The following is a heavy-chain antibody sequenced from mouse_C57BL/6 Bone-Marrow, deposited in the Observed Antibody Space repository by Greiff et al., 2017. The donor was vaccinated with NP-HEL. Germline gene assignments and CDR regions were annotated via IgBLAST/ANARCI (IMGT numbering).Heavy chain of an antibody. CDR3: ARWPYYYAMDY. J-gene: IGHJ4*01. V-gene: IGHV1-81*01. CDR1: GYTFTSYG. CDR2: IYPRSGNT. Sequence: VQRVESGAELARPGASVKLSCKASGYTFTSYGISWVKQRTGQGLEWIGEIYPRSGNTYYNEKFKGKATLTADKSSSTAYMELRSLTSEDSAVYFCARWPYYYAMDYWGQGTSVTVSS.